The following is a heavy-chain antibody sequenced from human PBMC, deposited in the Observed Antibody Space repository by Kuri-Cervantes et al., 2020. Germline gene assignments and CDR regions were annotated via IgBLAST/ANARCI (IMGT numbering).Heavy chain of an antibody. CDR1: GGSISSYY. CDR3: ARWMSRWLPYYFDY. Sequence: SGPLSLTFTVSGGSISSYYWSWIRQPPGKGLEWIGYIYYSGSTNYNPSVKSRVTISVDTSKNQFSLKLSSVNAADTAVYYCARWMSRWLPYYFDYWGQGTLVTVSS. J-gene: IGHJ4*02. D-gene: IGHD5-24*01. V-gene: IGHV4-59*01. CDR2: IYYSGST.